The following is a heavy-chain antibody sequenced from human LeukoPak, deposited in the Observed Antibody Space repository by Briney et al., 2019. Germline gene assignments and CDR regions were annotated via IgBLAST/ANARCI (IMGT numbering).Heavy chain of an antibody. CDR2: IWYDGSNK. CDR3: AKDMSGYYPYYFDY. V-gene: IGHV3-33*06. CDR1: GFTFSSYG. J-gene: IGHJ4*02. Sequence: GGSLRLSCAASGFTFSSYGMHWVRPAPGKGLEWVAVIWYDGSNKYYADSVKGRFTISRDNSKNTLYLQMNSLRAEDTAVYYCAKDMSGYYPYYFDYWGQGTLVTVSS. D-gene: IGHD3-22*01.